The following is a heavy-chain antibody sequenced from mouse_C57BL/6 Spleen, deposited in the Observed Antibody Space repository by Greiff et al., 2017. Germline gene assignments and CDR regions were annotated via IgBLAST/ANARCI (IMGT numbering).Heavy chain of an antibody. Sequence: EVKLVESGGGLVKPGGSLKLSCAASGFTFSSYAMSWVRQTPEKRLEWVATISDGGSYTYYPDNVKGRFTISRDNAKNNLYLQMSHLKSEDTAMYYCARDDFSSYGDAMDYWGQGTSVTVSS. CDR1: GFTFSSYA. J-gene: IGHJ4*01. D-gene: IGHD1-1*01. CDR2: ISDGGSYT. V-gene: IGHV5-4*01. CDR3: ARDDFSSYGDAMDY.